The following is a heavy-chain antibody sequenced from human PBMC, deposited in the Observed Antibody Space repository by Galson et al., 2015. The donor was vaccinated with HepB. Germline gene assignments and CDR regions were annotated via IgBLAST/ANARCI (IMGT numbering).Heavy chain of an antibody. CDR3: VKNRGDHVWSAVDY. CDR1: ELTFSSYA. V-gene: IGHV3-23*01. D-gene: IGHD2-21*01. Sequence: SLRLSCAASELTFSSYAMSWVRQAPGKGLQWVSTISSNGDNTYYADSVRGRFTISRDNSKSTVYLQMNSLRAEDTAIYYCVKNRGDHVWSAVDYWGQGTRVTVSS. J-gene: IGHJ4*02. CDR2: ISSNGDNT.